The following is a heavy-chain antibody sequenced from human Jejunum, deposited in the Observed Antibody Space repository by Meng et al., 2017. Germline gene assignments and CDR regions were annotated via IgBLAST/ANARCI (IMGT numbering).Heavy chain of an antibody. CDR3: ARVGPGFRGYHYVTSFDY. J-gene: IGHJ4*02. CDR2: IGPDKCNI. V-gene: IGHV1-18*01. Sequence: PPGVEVENLGASGKIPCKGSRYWFTYYVTSRVQHAPGQGLEWMEWIGPDKCNINYAQKFQGRVYITTGPSTNTVYIEVQSLRSDDTATYYCARVGPGFRGYHYVTSFDYWGQGTLVTVSS. CDR1: RYWFTYYV. D-gene: IGHD5-12*01.